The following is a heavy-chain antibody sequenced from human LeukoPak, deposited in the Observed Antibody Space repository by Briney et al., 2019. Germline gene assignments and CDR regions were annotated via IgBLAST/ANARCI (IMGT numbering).Heavy chain of an antibody. V-gene: IGHV4-39*07. CDR2: IYYGGNT. J-gene: IGHJ4*02. CDR1: GGSISSSSYY. CDR3: ARVVYYYDSSIR. Sequence: PSETLSLTCSVSGGSISSSSYYWGWIRQPPGKGPEWIGSIYYGGNTFYSPSLKSRVTISVDTSNNQFSLKLNSVTAADTAVYYCARVVYYYDSSIRWGQGTLVTVSS. D-gene: IGHD3-22*01.